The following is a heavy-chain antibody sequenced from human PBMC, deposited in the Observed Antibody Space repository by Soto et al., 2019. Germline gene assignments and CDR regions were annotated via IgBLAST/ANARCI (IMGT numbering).Heavy chain of an antibody. CDR2: IYYSGST. V-gene: IGHV4-31*03. D-gene: IGHD2-21*02. Sequence: QVQLQESGPGLVKPSQTLSLTCTVSGGSISSGGYYWTWIRQHPGKGLEWIGYIYYSGSTYYNPSLKSRVTISVDTSKNQFSLKLSSVTAADTAVYYCARVCGGDCHYGMDVWGQGITVTVSS. CDR3: ARVCGGDCHYGMDV. J-gene: IGHJ6*02. CDR1: GGSISSGGYY.